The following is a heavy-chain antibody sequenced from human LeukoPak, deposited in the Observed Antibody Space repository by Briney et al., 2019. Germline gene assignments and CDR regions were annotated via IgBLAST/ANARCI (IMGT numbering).Heavy chain of an antibody. Sequence: GGSLRLSCAASGFTFSRFWMHWVRQAPGKGLVWVSLIHSGGSTHYADSVKGRFTISRDNSKNTLYLQMNSLRTDDTAVYYCARVGSTLPFDYWGQGTLVTVSS. CDR3: ARVGSTLPFDY. V-gene: IGHV3-53*01. D-gene: IGHD1-26*01. CDR2: IHSGGST. J-gene: IGHJ4*02. CDR1: GFTFSRFW.